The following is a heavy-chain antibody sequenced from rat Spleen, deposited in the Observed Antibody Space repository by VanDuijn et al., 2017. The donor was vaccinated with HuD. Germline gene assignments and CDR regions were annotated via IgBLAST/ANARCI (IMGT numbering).Heavy chain of an antibody. CDR2: IWGDGST. V-gene: IGHV2-13*01. Sequence: QVQLKESGPGLVQPSQTLSLTCTVSGFSLTSYHVSWVRQPPGKGLEWMGGIWGDGSTDYNSALKSRLTISRDTSKSQLFLKMNSLQTDDTATYYCARWKYTTDWFTYWGQGTLVTVSS. J-gene: IGHJ3*01. CDR3: ARWKYTTDWFTY. D-gene: IGHD1-6*01. CDR1: GFSLTSYH.